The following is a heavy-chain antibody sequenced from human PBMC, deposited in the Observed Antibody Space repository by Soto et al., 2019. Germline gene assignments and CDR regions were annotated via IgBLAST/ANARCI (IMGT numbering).Heavy chain of an antibody. J-gene: IGHJ4*02. CDR1: GFSLRTSGMG. CDR2: IYYSGST. V-gene: IGHV4-61*08. D-gene: IGHD5-12*01. Sequence: VNPTQTLTLTCTFSGFSLRTSGMGVVCIRQPPGKGLEWIGYIYYSGSTNYNPSLKSRVTISVDTSKNQFSLKLSSVTAADTAVYYCARSRSGYGLLDFDYWGQGTLVTVS. CDR3: ARSRSGYGLLDFDY.